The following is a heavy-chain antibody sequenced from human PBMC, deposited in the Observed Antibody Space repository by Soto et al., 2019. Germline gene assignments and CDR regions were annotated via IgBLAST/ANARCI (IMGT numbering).Heavy chain of an antibody. CDR1: GFTFSSYS. CDR3: ARNGWIAARLFDY. Sequence: PGGSLRLSCAASGFTFSSYSMNWVRQAPGKGLEWVSSISSSSSYIYYAGSVKGRFTISRDNAKNSLYLQMNSLRAEDTAVYYCARNGWIAARLFDYWGQGTLVTVSS. V-gene: IGHV3-21*01. J-gene: IGHJ4*02. D-gene: IGHD6-6*01. CDR2: ISSSSSYI.